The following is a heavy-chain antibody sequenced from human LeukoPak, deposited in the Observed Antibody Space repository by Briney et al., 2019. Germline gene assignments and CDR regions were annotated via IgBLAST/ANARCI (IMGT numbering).Heavy chain of an antibody. D-gene: IGHD4/OR15-4a*01. V-gene: IGHV3-64D*06. CDR1: GFTFNSYP. CDR3: VKESGFMVAPNSAFDI. Sequence: GGSLRLSCSASGFTFNSYPVHWVRQAPGKGLEYVSGISRNGGSTYYADSVKGRFTISRDNSKNTLYLQMSSLRAEDAAVYYCVKESGFMVAPNSAFDIWGQGTMVTVSS. J-gene: IGHJ3*02. CDR2: ISRNGGST.